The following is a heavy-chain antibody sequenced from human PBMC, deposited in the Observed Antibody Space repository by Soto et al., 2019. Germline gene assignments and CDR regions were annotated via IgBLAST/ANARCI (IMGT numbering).Heavy chain of an antibody. CDR3: ARLAMASRWGYYGMDV. CDR2: IDPSDSYT. D-gene: IGHD3-16*01. V-gene: IGHV5-10-1*01. J-gene: IGHJ6*02. CDR1: GYSFTSYW. Sequence: EVQLVQSGAEVKKPGESLRISCKGSGYSFTSYWITWVRQMPGKGLEWMGRIDPSDSYTNYSPSFQGHVTISADKSISTAYLQWSSLKASDTAMYYCARLAMASRWGYYGMDVWGQGTTVTVSS.